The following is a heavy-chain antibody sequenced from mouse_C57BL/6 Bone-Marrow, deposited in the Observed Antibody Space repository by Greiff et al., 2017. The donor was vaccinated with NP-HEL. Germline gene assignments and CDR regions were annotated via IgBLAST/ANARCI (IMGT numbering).Heavy chain of an antibody. D-gene: IGHD2-10*01. J-gene: IGHJ3*01. CDR3: ATLLCPWFAY. V-gene: IGHV1-82*01. Sequence: VQLQQSGPELVKPGASVKISCKASGYAFSSSWMNWVKQRPGKGLEWIGRIYPGDGDTNYNGKFKGKATLTADKSSSTAYMQLSSLTSEDSAVCFCATLLCPWFAYWGQGTLVTVSA. CDR1: GYAFSSSW. CDR2: IYPGDGDT.